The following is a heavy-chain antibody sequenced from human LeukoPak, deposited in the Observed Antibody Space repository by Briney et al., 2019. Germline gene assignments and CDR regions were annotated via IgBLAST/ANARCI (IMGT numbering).Heavy chain of an antibody. CDR1: GFTFSSYS. D-gene: IGHD3-10*01. CDR2: ISSSSSYI. J-gene: IGHJ4*02. V-gene: IGHV3-21*01. CDR3: ARDSLPGPPGSGSYSF. Sequence: MAGGSLRLSCAASGFTFSSYSMNWVRQAPGKGLEWVSSISSSSSYIYYADSVKGRFTISRDNARNSLYLQMNSLRAEDTAVYYCARDSLPGPPGSGSYSFWGQGTLVTVSP.